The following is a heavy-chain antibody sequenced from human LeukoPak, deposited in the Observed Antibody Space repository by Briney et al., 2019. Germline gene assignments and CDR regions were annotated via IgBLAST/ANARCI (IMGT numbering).Heavy chain of an antibody. J-gene: IGHJ4*02. CDR3: ARGYSSSWNYLDY. Sequence: SETLSLTCTVAGGSISNYWWSWIRQPPGKGLEWIGYVFDSGSTNYNPSLKSRVTISVDTSKKQFSLKVSSVTAADTAVYYCARGYSSSWNYLDYWGQGTLVTVSS. CDR1: GGSISNYW. CDR2: VFDSGST. V-gene: IGHV4-59*01. D-gene: IGHD6-13*01.